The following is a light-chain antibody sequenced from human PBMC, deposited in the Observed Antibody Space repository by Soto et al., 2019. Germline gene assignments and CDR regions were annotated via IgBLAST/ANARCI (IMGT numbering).Light chain of an antibody. Sequence: ESVMTQTPTPLSVSPRERATLSCRASQSVSSNLAWYQQKPGQAPRLLIYGASTRATGIPARFSGSGSGTEFTLTISSLQSEDFAVYYCQQYNNWPPWTFAQGTKVDIK. CDR1: QSVSSN. V-gene: IGKV3-15*01. CDR2: GAS. CDR3: QQYNNWPPWT. J-gene: IGKJ1*01.